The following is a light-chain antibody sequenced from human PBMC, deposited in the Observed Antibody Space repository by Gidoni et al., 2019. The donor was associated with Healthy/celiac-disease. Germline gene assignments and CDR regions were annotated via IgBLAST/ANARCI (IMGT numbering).Light chain of an antibody. V-gene: IGKV3-20*01. CDR1: RSVSSSY. Sequence: EIVSTQSPGTLSLSPGERATLSCRASRSVSSSYLAWYQQKPGQAPRLLIYGASSRATGIPDRFSGSGSGTDFTLTISRLEPEDFAVYYCQQYGSSPYTFGQGTNLEIK. J-gene: IGKJ2*01. CDR3: QQYGSSPYT. CDR2: GAS.